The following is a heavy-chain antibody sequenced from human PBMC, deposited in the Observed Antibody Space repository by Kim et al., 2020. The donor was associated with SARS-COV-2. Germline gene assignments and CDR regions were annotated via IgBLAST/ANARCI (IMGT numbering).Heavy chain of an antibody. CDR2: IIPIFGTP. CDR1: GGTFSSHG. J-gene: IGHJ5*02. D-gene: IGHD6-6*01. V-gene: IGHV1-69*13. CDR3: AREGEEQLVLGRWFDP. Sequence: SVKVSCKASGGTFSSHGISWVRQAPGQGLEWMGGIIPIFGTPNYAQKFQGRVTITADESTSTAYMELSSLRSEDTAVYYCAREGEEQLVLGRWFDPWGQGTLVTVSS.